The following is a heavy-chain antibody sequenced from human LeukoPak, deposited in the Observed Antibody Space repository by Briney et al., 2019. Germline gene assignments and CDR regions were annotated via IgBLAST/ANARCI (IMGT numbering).Heavy chain of an antibody. Sequence: PGRSLRLSCAASGFTFSTYALHWVRQAPGKGLEWVAVISSDGKSNFYADSVKGRFTISRDNSKNTLYLQMSSLKTEDTAVYYCARGRGGNYYSYFDYWGLGTLVTVSS. V-gene: IGHV3-30*04. D-gene: IGHD1-26*01. J-gene: IGHJ4*02. CDR2: ISSDGKSN. CDR3: ARGRGGNYYSYFDY. CDR1: GFTFSTYA.